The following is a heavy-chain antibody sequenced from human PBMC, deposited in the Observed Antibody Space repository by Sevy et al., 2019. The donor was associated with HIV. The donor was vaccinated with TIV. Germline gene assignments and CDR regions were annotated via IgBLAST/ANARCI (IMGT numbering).Heavy chain of an antibody. J-gene: IGHJ4*02. V-gene: IGHV3-7*01. CDR3: ARELWPGDY. Sequence: GGSLRLSCAASGFTFSDYYRGWVRQAPGKGLEWVANIKQDGSQKNYVDSVKGRLTISRDNAKNSLYLQMNRLRVDDTAVYYCARELWPGDYWGQGTLVTVSS. CDR2: IKQDGSQK. CDR1: GFTFSDYY. D-gene: IGHD2-21*01.